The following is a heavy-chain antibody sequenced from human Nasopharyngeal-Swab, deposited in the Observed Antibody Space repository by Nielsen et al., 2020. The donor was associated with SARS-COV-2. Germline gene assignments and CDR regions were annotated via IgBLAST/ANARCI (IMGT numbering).Heavy chain of an antibody. J-gene: IGHJ4*02. D-gene: IGHD2-8*02. CDR1: GFTFSSHW. CDR3: ARAPDGGPCED. Sequence: GGSLRPSCAASGFTFSSHWMHWVRQAPGKGLVWVSRINSDGSSTSYADSVKGRFTISRDNAKNSLYLQMNSLRAEDSAVYYCARAPDGGPCEDWGQGSLVTVSS. CDR2: INSDGSST. V-gene: IGHV3-74*01.